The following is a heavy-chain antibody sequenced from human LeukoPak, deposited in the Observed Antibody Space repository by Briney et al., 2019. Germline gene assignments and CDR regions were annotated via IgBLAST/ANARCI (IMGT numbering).Heavy chain of an antibody. J-gene: IGHJ6*02. CDR2: IKQDGSEK. V-gene: IGHV3-7*03. Sequence: GGSLRLSCAASGFTFSSYWMSWVRQAPGKGLEWVANIKQDGSEKYYVDSVKGRFTISRDNAKNSLYLQMNSLRAEDTAVYYCASGDSVTSPGGYYYGMDVWGQGTTVTVSS. D-gene: IGHD2-2*01. CDR1: GFTFSSYW. CDR3: ASGDSVTSPGGYYYGMDV.